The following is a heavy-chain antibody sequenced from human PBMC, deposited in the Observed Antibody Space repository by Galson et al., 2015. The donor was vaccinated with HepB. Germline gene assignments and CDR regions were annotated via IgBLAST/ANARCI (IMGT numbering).Heavy chain of an antibody. V-gene: IGHV3-21*01. J-gene: IGHJ4*02. CDR2: ISSSSSYI. D-gene: IGHD2-15*01. CDR1: GFTFSSYS. Sequence: SLRLSCAASGFTFSSYSMNWVRQAPGKGLEWVSSISSSSSYIYYADSVKGRFTISRDNAKNSLYLQLNSLRAEDTAVYYCARGPQPYCSGGSCYIHWGQGTLVTVSS. CDR3: ARGPQPYCSGGSCYIH.